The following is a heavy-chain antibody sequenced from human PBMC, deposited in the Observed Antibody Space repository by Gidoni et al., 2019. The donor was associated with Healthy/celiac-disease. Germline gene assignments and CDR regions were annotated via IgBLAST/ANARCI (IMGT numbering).Heavy chain of an antibody. J-gene: IGHJ4*02. Sequence: EVQLLESGGGLVQPGGSLRLSWAASRFTFSSYAMSWVRQAPGKGLEWGSTISGSGGSTYYADSLRGRFTISRDNSKNTQYLQMNSLRAEDTAVYYCAKGRLILGDLPYPFDYWGQGTLVTVSS. V-gene: IGHV3-23*01. D-gene: IGHD1-26*01. CDR3: AKGRLILGDLPYPFDY. CDR2: ISGSGGST. CDR1: RFTFSSYA.